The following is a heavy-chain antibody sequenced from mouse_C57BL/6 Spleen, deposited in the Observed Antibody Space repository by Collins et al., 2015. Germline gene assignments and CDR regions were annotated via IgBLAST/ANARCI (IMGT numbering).Heavy chain of an antibody. Sequence: QVQLQQSGPELVKPGASVKISCKASGYAFSSSWMNWVKQRPGQGLEWIGWIFPGSGSTYYNEKFKGKATLTVDKSSSTAYMLLSSLTSEDSAVYFCARTEGLRQGFAYWGQGTLVTVSA. CDR3: ARTEGLRQGFAY. CDR2: IFPGSGST. CDR1: GYAFSSSW. J-gene: IGHJ3*01. D-gene: IGHD2-4*01. V-gene: IGHV1-75*01.